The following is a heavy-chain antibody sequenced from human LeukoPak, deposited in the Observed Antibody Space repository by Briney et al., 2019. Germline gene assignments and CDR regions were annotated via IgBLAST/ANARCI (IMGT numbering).Heavy chain of an antibody. CDR3: ARLKRDYYDSSGLVFFDY. J-gene: IGHJ4*02. D-gene: IGHD3-22*01. CDR2: IYYSGST. CDR1: RGSISSSSYY. Sequence: SETLSLTCTVSRGSISSSSYYWGWIRQPPGKGLEWIGSIYYSGSTYYNPSLKSRATISVDTSKNHFSLRLSSVTAADTAVYNCARLKRDYYDSSGLVFFDYWGQGTLLTVSS. V-gene: IGHV4-39*02.